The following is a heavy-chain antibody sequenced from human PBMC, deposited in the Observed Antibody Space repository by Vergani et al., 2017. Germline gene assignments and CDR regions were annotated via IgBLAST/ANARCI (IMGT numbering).Heavy chain of an antibody. V-gene: IGHV4-34*01. CDR1: GGSFSGYY. Sequence: QVQLQQWGAGLLKPSETLSLTCAVYGGSFSGYYWSWIRQPPGKGLEWIGEINHSGSTNYNPSLKSRVTISVDTSKNQFSLKLSSVTAADTAVYYCARGKDGYNRGNLYYFDYWGQGTLVTVSS. D-gene: IGHD5-24*01. CDR3: ARGKDGYNRGNLYYFDY. J-gene: IGHJ4*02. CDR2: INHSGST.